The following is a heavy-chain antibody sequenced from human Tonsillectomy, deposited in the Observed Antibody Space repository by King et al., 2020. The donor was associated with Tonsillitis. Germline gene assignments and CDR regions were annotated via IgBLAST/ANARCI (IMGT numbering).Heavy chain of an antibody. CDR3: AREFYYDSSGYYSTVDAFDI. D-gene: IGHD3-22*01. CDR2: INHSGST. CDR1: GGSFSGYY. V-gene: IGHV4-34*01. Sequence: VQLPQWGAGLLKPSENLSLTCAVYGGSFSGYYWSWIRQPPGKGLEWIGEINHSGSTNYNPSLKSRVTISVDTSKNQFSLKLSSVTAADTAVYYCAREFYYDSSGYYSTVDAFDIWGQGTMVTVSS. J-gene: IGHJ3*02.